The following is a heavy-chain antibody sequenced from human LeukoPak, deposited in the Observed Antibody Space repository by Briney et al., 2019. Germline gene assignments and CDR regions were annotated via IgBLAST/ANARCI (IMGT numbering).Heavy chain of an antibody. J-gene: IGHJ4*02. D-gene: IGHD3-3*01. CDR2: INPSGGRT. CDR1: GYTFTSDY. CDR3: ARGSRFLDY. Sequence: GASVKVSCKASGYTFTSDYIHWVRQAPGQGLEWLGIINPSGGRTTYGQNFQGRVTMTRDTSTSTVYMELSSLRSEDTAEYYCARGSRFLDYWGQGTLVTVSS. V-gene: IGHV1-46*01.